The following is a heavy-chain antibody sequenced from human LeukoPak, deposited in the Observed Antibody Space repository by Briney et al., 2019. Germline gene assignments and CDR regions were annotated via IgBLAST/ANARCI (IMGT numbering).Heavy chain of an antibody. CDR1: GFMFSSNW. V-gene: IGHV3-7*03. CDR2: IKEDGTET. Sequence: GGSLRLSCAASGFMFSSNWMSWVCLAPGKGLEWVANIKEDGTETYYVDSVKGRFTISRDNAKNSLYLQMNSLRVEDTAVYYCAKEGRSLQTYWGQGTLVTVSS. D-gene: IGHD5-24*01. CDR3: AKEGRSLQTY. J-gene: IGHJ4*02.